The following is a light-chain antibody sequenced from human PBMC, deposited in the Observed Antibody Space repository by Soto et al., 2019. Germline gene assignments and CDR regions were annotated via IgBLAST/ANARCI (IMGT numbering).Light chain of an antibody. CDR3: QQYNSYSQT. Sequence: DIQMTQSPCSRSASVGEGVTITCQASQDISNYLNWYQQKPGKAPKLLIYKASSLESGVPSRFSGSGSGTEFTLTISSLQPDDFATYYCQQYNSYSQTFGQGTKVDIK. V-gene: IGKV1-5*03. J-gene: IGKJ1*01. CDR1: QDISNY. CDR2: KAS.